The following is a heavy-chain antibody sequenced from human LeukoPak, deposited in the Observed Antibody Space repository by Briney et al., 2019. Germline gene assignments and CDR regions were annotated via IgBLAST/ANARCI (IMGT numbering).Heavy chain of an antibody. D-gene: IGHD2/OR15-2a*01. Sequence: GGSLRLSCAASGFTFSSYGMHWVRQAPGKGLEWVALIRYDGSNKYYADSVKGRLTISRGNSKNTLYLQMNSLRAEDTAVYYCAREGPRGNSQFDYWGQGTLVTVSS. CDR1: GFTFSSYG. CDR3: AREGPRGNSQFDY. J-gene: IGHJ4*02. CDR2: IRYDGSNK. V-gene: IGHV3-30*02.